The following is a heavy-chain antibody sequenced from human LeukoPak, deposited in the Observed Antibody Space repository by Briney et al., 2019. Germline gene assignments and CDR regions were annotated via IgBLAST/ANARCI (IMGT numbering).Heavy chain of an antibody. D-gene: IGHD5-24*01. CDR3: ARDKEMATITYYFDY. CDR2: ISYDGSNK. V-gene: IGHV3-30-3*01. J-gene: IGHJ4*02. Sequence: GGSLRLSCAASGFTFSSYAMHWVRQAPGKGLEWVAVISYDGSNKYYADSVKGRFTISRDNSKNTLYLQMNSLRAEDTAVYHCARDKEMATITYYFDYWGQGTLVTVSS. CDR1: GFTFSSYA.